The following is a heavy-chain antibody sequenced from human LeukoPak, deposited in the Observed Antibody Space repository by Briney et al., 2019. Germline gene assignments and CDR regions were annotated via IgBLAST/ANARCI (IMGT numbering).Heavy chain of an antibody. CDR1: GGSIRSSSYY. CDR3: ARSLHISAPFDV. D-gene: IGHD2-21*01. V-gene: IGHV4-39*01. J-gene: IGHJ4*02. Sequence: PSETLSLTCSVSGGSIRSSSYYWAWIRQPPGKGLEWIGSIYYSGSTYYNPSLKSRVTISVDTSKNQFSLRLSSVTAADTALYYCARSLHISAPFDVWGQGTLVTVSS. CDR2: IYYSGST.